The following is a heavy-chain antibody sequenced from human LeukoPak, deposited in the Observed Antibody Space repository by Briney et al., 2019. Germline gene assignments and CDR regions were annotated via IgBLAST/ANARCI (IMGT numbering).Heavy chain of an antibody. J-gene: IGHJ6*03. CDR3: ARTGGYSYGSNYYYYMDV. Sequence: GGSRQISGQGSGSNFTSYWIGGGRPVPGKGLEGMGIIYPGASDTTYSPSFQGQVTISPDKSISTAYLQWSSLKASDTAMYYCARTGGYSYGSNYYYYMDVWGKGTTVTVSS. CDR1: GSNFTSYW. V-gene: IGHV5-51*01. CDR2: IYPGASDT. D-gene: IGHD5-18*01.